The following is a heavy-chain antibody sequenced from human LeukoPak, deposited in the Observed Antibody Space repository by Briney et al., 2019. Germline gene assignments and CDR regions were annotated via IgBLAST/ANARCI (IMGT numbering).Heavy chain of an antibody. CDR2: IYYSGST. Sequence: SETLSLTCTVSGGSISSYYWSWIRQPPGKGLEWIGYIYYSGSTNYNPSLKSRVTISVDTSKNQFSLKLSSVTAADTAVYYCASSSGTLGEGSDYWGQGTLVTVSS. J-gene: IGHJ4*02. CDR1: GGSISSYY. CDR3: ASSSGTLGEGSDY. D-gene: IGHD3-16*01. V-gene: IGHV4-59*01.